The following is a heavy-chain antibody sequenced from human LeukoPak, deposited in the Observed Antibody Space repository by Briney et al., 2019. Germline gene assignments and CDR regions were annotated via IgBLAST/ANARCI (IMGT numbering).Heavy chain of an antibody. Sequence: GGSLRLSCAASGFIFSDYAMHWVRQAPGKGLEWVAVISKDAVHEFYGDSVQGRFSISRDNSKTTVFLQMDRLTPDDTGLYYCARSDWSDVGSNYWGQGTPVTISS. V-gene: IGHV3-30*03. CDR1: GFIFSDYA. D-gene: IGHD3-3*01. CDR3: ARSDWSDVGSNY. CDR2: ISKDAVHE. J-gene: IGHJ4*02.